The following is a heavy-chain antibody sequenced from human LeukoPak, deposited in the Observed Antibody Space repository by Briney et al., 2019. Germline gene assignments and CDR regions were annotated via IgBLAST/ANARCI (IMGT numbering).Heavy chain of an antibody. CDR2: ISAYNGNT. CDR3: ARDCSSTSCYAGSAFDI. CDR1: GYTFTSYG. Sequence: ASVKVSCKASGYTFTSYGISWVRQAPGQGLEWMGWISAYNGNTNYAQKLQGRVTMTTDTSTSTAYMELRSLRSDDTAVYYCARDCSSTSCYAGSAFDIWGQGTMVTASS. V-gene: IGHV1-18*01. J-gene: IGHJ3*02. D-gene: IGHD2-2*01.